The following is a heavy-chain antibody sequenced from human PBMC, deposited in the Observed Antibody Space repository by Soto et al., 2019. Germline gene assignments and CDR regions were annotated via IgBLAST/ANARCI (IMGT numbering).Heavy chain of an antibody. D-gene: IGHD2-15*01. CDR2: IYPGDSDT. CDR1: GYSFTSYW. J-gene: IGHJ4*02. V-gene: IGHV5-51*04. CDR3: AVTTREVAATPERDY. Sequence: GESLKISCKGSGYSFTSYWIGWVRQMPGKGLEWMGIIYPGDSDTRYSPSFQGQVTISADKPISTAYLQWSSLKASDTAMYYWAVTTREVAATPERDYWGQGTLVTVSS.